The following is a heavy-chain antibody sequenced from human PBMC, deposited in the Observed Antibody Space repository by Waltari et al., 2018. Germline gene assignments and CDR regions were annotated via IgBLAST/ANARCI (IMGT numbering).Heavy chain of an antibody. V-gene: IGHV4-4*09. D-gene: IGHD2-2*01. CDR1: GGSISSYY. CDR2: IYTSGST. CDR3: ARVGDCSSTSCYAGSPWFDP. Sequence: QVQLQESGPGLVKPSETLSLTCTVSGGSISSYYWSWIRQPPGKGLEWIGYIYTSGSTNYNPSLKSRVTISVDTSKNQFSLKLSSVTAADTAVYYCARVGDCSSTSCYAGSPWFDPWGQGTLSPSPQ. J-gene: IGHJ5*02.